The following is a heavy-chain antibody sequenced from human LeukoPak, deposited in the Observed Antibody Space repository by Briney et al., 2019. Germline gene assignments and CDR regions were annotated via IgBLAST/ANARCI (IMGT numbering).Heavy chain of an antibody. CDR1: GFTFSSYA. J-gene: IGHJ4*02. V-gene: IGHV3-23*01. CDR2: ISGSGGST. Sequence: GGSLRLSCAASGFTFSSYAMSWVRQAPGKGLEWVSAISGSGGSTYYADSVTGRFTISRDNSKRTLHLQINSLRAEDTAVYYCAKDRSGYYPVGVGYWGQGTLVTVSS. D-gene: IGHD3-3*01. CDR3: AKDRSGYYPVGVGY.